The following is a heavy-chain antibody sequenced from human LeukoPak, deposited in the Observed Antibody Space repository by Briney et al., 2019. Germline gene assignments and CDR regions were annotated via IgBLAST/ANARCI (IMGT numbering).Heavy chain of an antibody. V-gene: IGHV3-66*02. CDR1: GFSFSSNY. J-gene: IGHJ4*02. D-gene: IGHD6-19*01. Sequence: PGGSLRLSCAASGFSFSSNYMNWVRQAPGKGLEWVSAIYTGGTTYYADSVKDRFTISRDNSKNTLYLQMNSLRAEDTAVYYCARDKLGSGYSSDFDYWGQGTLVTVSS. CDR3: ARDKLGSGYSSDFDY. CDR2: IYTGGTT.